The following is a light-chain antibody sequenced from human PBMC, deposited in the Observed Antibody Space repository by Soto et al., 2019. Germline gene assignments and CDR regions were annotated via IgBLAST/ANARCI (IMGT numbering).Light chain of an antibody. J-gene: IGKJ1*01. CDR3: QQSYSPPLT. V-gene: IGKV1-39*01. CDR2: AAY. Sequence: EIQMTQWPCSLCASAVDRGSMTCQAILDIINYLTWCQHKPGTAHKLLIWAAYSLQSGAPSRFSGSVSGTYFTLTIRSLQPEDFATYYCQQSYSPPLTVGQGTKVDIK. CDR1: LDIINY.